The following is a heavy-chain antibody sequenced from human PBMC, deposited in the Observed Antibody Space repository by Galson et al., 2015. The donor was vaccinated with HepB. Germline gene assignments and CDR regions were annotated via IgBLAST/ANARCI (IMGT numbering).Heavy chain of an antibody. CDR1: GFSLSTSGMC. CDR3: ARTRLWFGELSALDI. D-gene: IGHD3-10*01. J-gene: IGHJ3*02. V-gene: IGHV2-70*01. Sequence: PALVKPTQTLTLTCTFSGFSLSTSGMCVSWIRQPPGKALEWLALIDWDDDKYYSTSLKTRLTISKDTSKNQVVLTMTNMDPVDTATYYCARTRLWFGELSALDIWGQGTMVTVSS. CDR2: IDWDDDK.